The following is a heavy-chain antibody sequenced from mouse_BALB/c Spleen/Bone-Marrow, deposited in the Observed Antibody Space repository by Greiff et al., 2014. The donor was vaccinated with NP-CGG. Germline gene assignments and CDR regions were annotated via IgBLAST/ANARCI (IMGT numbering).Heavy chain of an antibody. J-gene: IGHJ2*01. V-gene: IGHV5-17*02. D-gene: IGHD2-14*01. CDR2: ISSGSSTI. CDR1: GFTFSSFG. CDR3: ARDVPLYDVGYFDY. Sequence: EVQLVESGGGLVQPEGSRKLSCAASGFTFSSFGMHWVRQAPEKGLEWVAYISSGSSTIYYADTVKGRFTISRDNPKNTLFLQMTSLRSEDMAMYYCARDVPLYDVGYFDYWGQGTTLTVSS.